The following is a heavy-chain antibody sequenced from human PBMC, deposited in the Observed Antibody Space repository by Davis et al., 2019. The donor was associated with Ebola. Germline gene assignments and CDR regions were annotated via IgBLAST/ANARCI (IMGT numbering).Heavy chain of an antibody. V-gene: IGHV4-34*01. CDR1: GGSFSGYY. CDR2: INHSGST. Sequence: MPSETLSLTCAVYGGSFSGYYWSWIRQPPGKGLEWIGEINHSGSTNYNPSLKSRVTISVDTSKNQFSLKLSSVTAADTAVYYCARGLFYDYVWGSYRNDAFDIWGQGTMVTVSS. D-gene: IGHD3-16*02. CDR3: ARGLFYDYVWGSYRNDAFDI. J-gene: IGHJ3*02.